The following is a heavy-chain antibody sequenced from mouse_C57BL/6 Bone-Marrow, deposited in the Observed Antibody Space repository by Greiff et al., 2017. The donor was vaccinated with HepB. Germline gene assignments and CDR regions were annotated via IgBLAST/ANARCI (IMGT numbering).Heavy chain of an antibody. CDR1: GFNIKNTY. Sequence: EVNVVESVAELVRPGASVKLSCTASGFNIKNTYMHWVKQRPEQGLEWIGRIDPANGNTKYAPKFQGKATITADTSSNTAYLQLSSLTSEDTAIYYCARGPYYGRGFDVWGTGTTVTVSS. CDR3: ARGPYYGRGFDV. J-gene: IGHJ1*03. D-gene: IGHD1-1*01. CDR2: IDPANGNT. V-gene: IGHV14-3*01.